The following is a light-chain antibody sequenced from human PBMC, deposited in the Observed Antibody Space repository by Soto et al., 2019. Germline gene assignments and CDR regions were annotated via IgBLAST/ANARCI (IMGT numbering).Light chain of an antibody. CDR2: GAS. J-gene: IGKJ3*01. CDR1: QSVSSSY. CDR3: QQYGSSLFT. Sequence: ETVLTQSPGTLSLSPGERATLSCRASQSVSSSYLAWYQQKPGQAPRLLIYGASSRATGIPDRFSGSGSGTDFTLTISRLEPEAFAVYYCQQYGSSLFTFGPGTKVDIK. V-gene: IGKV3-20*01.